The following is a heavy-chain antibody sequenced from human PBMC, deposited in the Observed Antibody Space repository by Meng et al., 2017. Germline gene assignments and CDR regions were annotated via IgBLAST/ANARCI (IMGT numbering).Heavy chain of an antibody. CDR3: ARGRLRAYGSGSPEDY. Sequence: QRPLRQWGAGLLKPSETLSLTCAVDGGSFSGYYWSWIRQPPGKGLEWTGEINHSGSTNYNPSLKSRVTISVDTSKNQFSLKLSSVTAADTAVYYCARGRLRAYGSGSPEDYWGQGTLVTVSS. CDR2: INHSGST. CDR1: GGSFSGYY. V-gene: IGHV4-34*01. J-gene: IGHJ4*02. D-gene: IGHD3-10*01.